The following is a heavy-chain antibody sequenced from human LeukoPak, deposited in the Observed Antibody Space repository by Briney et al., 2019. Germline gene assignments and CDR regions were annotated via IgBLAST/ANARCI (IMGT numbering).Heavy chain of an antibody. CDR1: GGSFSGYY. CDR2: INHSGST. J-gene: IGHJ6*02. CDR3: ARYSSSSGGMDV. V-gene: IGHV4-34*01. Sequence: SETLSLTCAVYGGSFSGYYWSWIRQPPGKGLQWIGEINHSGSTNYNPSLKSRVTISVDTSKNQFSLKLSSETAADTAAYYCARYSSSSGGMDVWGQGTTVTVSS. D-gene: IGHD6-6*01.